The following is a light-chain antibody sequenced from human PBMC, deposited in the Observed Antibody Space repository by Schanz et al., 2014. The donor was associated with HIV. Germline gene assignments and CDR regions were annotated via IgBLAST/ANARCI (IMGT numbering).Light chain of an antibody. V-gene: IGLV2-14*03. CDR1: NNDIGSYTY. J-gene: IGLJ3*02. CDR2: GVF. CDR3: SSYTTNSTWV. Sequence: QSALTQPASVSGSPGQSITVSCTGTNNDIGSYTYVAWYQQHPGKAPKVVVYGVFDRPSGVSNRFSGSKSGNTASLTVSAVQPEDEADYYCSSYTTNSTWVFGGGTKLTVL.